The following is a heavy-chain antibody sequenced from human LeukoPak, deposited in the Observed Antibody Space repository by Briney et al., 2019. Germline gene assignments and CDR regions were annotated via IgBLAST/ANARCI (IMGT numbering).Heavy chain of an antibody. CDR2: IWYDGSNK. D-gene: IGHD3-10*01. CDR3: ASTAMVRGAYFDY. Sequence: GGSLRLSCAASGFTFSSYGMHWVRQAPGKGLEWVAVIWYDGSNKYYPESVKGRFTISRDNSKNPLYLQMNSLRAEDAAVYYCASTAMVRGAYFDYWGQGTLVTVSS. J-gene: IGHJ4*02. V-gene: IGHV3-33*01. CDR1: GFTFSSYG.